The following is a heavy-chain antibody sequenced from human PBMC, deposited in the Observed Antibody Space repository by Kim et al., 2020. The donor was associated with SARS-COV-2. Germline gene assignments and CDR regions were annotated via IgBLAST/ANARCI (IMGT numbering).Heavy chain of an antibody. CDR2: IDGSGVSR. CDR3: VKDGPNWGSYFDN. CDR1: GFTFSTYM. Sequence: GGSLRLSCAASGFTFSTYMMNWVCQAPGKGLEWVSAIDGSGVSRNYADSVKGRFTISRDNSKNTLYLQMNRLRDEDPAVYYCVKDGPNWGSYFDNWGQGT. D-gene: IGHD7-27*01. J-gene: IGHJ4*02. V-gene: IGHV3-23*01.